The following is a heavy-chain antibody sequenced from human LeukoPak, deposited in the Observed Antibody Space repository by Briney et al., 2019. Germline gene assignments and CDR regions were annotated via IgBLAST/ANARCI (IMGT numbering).Heavy chain of an antibody. V-gene: IGHV4-34*01. CDR3: ARWIKITIFGVDVWYFDL. CDR2: INHSGST. D-gene: IGHD3-3*01. Sequence: SETLSLTCAVYGGSFSGYYWSWIRQPPGKGLEWIGEINHSGSTNYNPSLKSRVTISVDTSKNQFSLKLSSVTAADTAVYYCARWIKITIFGVDVWYFDLWGRGTLVTVSS. CDR1: GGSFSGYY. J-gene: IGHJ2*01.